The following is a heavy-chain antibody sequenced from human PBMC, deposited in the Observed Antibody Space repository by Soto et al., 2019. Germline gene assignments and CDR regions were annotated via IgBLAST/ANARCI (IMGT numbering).Heavy chain of an antibody. CDR1: GFTFSSYA. J-gene: IGHJ4*02. Sequence: GGSLRLSCAASGFTFSSYAMSWVRQAPGKGLEWVSAISGSGGSTYYADSVKGRFTISRDNSKNTLYLQMNSLRAEDTAVYHCAKNYDFWSGYYARDYWGQGTLVTVSS. CDR2: ISGSGGST. CDR3: AKNYDFWSGYYARDY. V-gene: IGHV3-23*01. D-gene: IGHD3-3*01.